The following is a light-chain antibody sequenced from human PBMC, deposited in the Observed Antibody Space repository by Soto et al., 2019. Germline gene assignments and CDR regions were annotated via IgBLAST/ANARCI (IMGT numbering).Light chain of an antibody. CDR1: QSITSW. Sequence: DIQMTQSPSTLSASVGDRVTITCRASQSITSWVAWYQQKPGKAPKLLIYDASSLESGVPSRFSGSGSLTEFTLTISSLQPDDFATYYCQPYNSYPYTFGQGTKLEI. CDR3: QPYNSYPYT. J-gene: IGKJ2*01. CDR2: DAS. V-gene: IGKV1-5*01.